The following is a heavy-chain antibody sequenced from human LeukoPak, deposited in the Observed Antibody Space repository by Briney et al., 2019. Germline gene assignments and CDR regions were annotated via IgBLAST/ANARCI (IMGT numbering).Heavy chain of an antibody. CDR1: GFTFSFYG. D-gene: IGHD2-2*01. Sequence: GGSLRLSCAASGFTFSFYGMHWVRQAPGKGLEWVAFIRYDGNEEFFADSVKGRFTISRDNSKNTLYLQMDSLRAEDTALYYCAKDALPAYRYYYMDVWGKGTTVTVSS. J-gene: IGHJ6*03. CDR2: IRYDGNEE. CDR3: AKDALPAYRYYYMDV. V-gene: IGHV3-30*02.